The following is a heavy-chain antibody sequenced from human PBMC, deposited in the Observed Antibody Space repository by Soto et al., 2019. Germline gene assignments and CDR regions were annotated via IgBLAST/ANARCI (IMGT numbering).Heavy chain of an antibody. CDR3: ARDSCSSTSCFVDY. CDR2: ISSSSSYI. Sequence: EVQLVESGGGLVKPGGSLRLSCAACGFTFSSYSMNWVRQAPGKGLEWVSSISSSSSYIYYADSVKGRFTISRDNAKNSLYLQMNSLRVEDTAVYYCARDSCSSTSCFVDYWGQGTLVTVSS. CDR1: GFTFSSYS. J-gene: IGHJ4*02. D-gene: IGHD2-2*01. V-gene: IGHV3-21*01.